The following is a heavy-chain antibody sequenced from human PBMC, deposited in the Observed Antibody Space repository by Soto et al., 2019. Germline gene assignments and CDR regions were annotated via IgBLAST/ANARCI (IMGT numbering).Heavy chain of an antibody. Sequence: GGSLRLSCAASGFTFSSYSMNWVRQAPGKGLEWVSYISSSSSSTIYYADSVKGRFTISRDNAKNSLYLQMNSLRAEDTAVYYCARVPPSMTTAAFDIWGQGTMVTVSS. V-gene: IGHV3-48*01. CDR3: ARVPPSMTTAAFDI. CDR1: GFTFSSYS. J-gene: IGHJ3*02. D-gene: IGHD4-17*01. CDR2: ISSSSSSTI.